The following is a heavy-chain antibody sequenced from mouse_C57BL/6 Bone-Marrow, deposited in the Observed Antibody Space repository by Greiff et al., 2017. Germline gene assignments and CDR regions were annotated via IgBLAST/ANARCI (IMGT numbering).Heavy chain of an antibody. Sequence: QVQLQQPGAELVMPGASVKLSCKASGYTFTSYWMHWVKQRPGQGLEWIGEIDPSDSYTNYNQKFKGKSTLTVDKSSSTAYLQLSSLTSEDSAVYYCEGTGFDYWGQGTTLTVSS. D-gene: IGHD4-1*01. CDR2: IDPSDSYT. CDR3: EGTGFDY. V-gene: IGHV1-69*01. CDR1: GYTFTSYW. J-gene: IGHJ2*01.